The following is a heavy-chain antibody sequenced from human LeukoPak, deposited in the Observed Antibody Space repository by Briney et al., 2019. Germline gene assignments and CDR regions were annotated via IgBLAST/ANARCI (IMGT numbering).Heavy chain of an antibody. Sequence: AGGSLRLSCAASGFIVSSNYMSWVRQAPGKGLEWVSVIYSDGSTYYADSVKGRFTISRDNSKNTVYLQMNSLRPDDTAVYYCARQPRAGIWGQGTLVTVSS. D-gene: IGHD6-13*01. CDR2: IYSDGST. CDR1: GFIVSSNY. CDR3: ARQPRAGI. J-gene: IGHJ4*02. V-gene: IGHV3-53*01.